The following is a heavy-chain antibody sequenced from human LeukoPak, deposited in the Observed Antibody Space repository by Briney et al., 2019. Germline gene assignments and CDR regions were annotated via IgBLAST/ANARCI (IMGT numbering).Heavy chain of an antibody. CDR1: GYTFTGYY. CDR2: ITPNSGGT. D-gene: IGHD4-17*01. J-gene: IGHJ4*02. V-gene: IGHV1-2*06. Sequence: GASVKVSCKTSGYTFTGYYMHWVRQAPGQGLEWMGRITPNSGGTKYAQKFQGRVTMTRDTSIGTAYMELSSLRSDDTAIYYCARADGDYGRGIDNWGQGTLVTVSS. CDR3: ARADGDYGRGIDN.